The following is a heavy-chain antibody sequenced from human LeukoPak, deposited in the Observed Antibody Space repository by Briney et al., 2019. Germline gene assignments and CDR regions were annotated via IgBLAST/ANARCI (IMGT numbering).Heavy chain of an antibody. CDR2: IYYSGST. CDR1: GGSISSSSYY. D-gene: IGHD3-3*02. J-gene: IGHJ6*02. CDR3: ARCSLTQGTFLEWLQHWDYYYGMDV. V-gene: IGHV4-39*01. Sequence: SETLSLTCTVSGGSISSSSYYWGWIRQPPGKGLEWIGSIYYSGSTYYNPSLKSRVTISVDTSKNQFSLKLSSVTAADTAVYYCARCSLTQGTFLEWLQHWDYYYGMDVWGQGTTVTVSS.